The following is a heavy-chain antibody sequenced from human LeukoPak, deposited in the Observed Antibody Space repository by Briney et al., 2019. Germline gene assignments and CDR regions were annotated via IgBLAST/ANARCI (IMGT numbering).Heavy chain of an antibody. Sequence: ASVKVSCKASGYTFTSYVMDWVRQAPGQGLEWMGWINTNTGNPTYAQGFTGRFVFSLDTSVSTAYLQISSLKAEDTAVYYCARDLYRYCSGGSCHLFGYWGQGTLVTVSS. D-gene: IGHD2-15*01. CDR3: ARDLYRYCSGGSCHLFGY. J-gene: IGHJ4*02. CDR2: INTNTGNP. CDR1: GYTFTSYV. V-gene: IGHV7-4-1*02.